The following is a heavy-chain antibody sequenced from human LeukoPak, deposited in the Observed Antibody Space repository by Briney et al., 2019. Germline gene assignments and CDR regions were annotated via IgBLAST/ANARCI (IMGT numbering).Heavy chain of an antibody. CDR1: GNTFTNNG. V-gene: IGHV1-18*01. D-gene: IGHD5-18*01. CDR2: ISAYNGNT. CDR3: ARDPLVQLWSHSDWFDP. J-gene: IGHJ5*02. Sequence: ASVKVSCKASGNTFTNNGISWVRQAPGQGLEWMGWISAYNGNTNYAQKFQGRVTMTTDTSTSTAYMELRSLRSDDTAVYYCARDPLVQLWSHSDWFDPWGQGTLVTVSS.